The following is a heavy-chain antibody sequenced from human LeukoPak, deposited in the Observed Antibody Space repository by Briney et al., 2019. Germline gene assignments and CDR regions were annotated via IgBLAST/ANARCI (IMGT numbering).Heavy chain of an antibody. V-gene: IGHV3-21*04. CDR1: GFTFSSYS. CDR2: ISSSSSYI. Sequence: KPGGSLRLSCAASGFTFSSYSMNWVRQAPGKGLEWVSSISSSSSYIYYADSVKGRFTISRDNAKNSLYLQMNSLRAEDTAVYYCARPLAPWWELRGGPNAFDIWGQGTMVTVSS. J-gene: IGHJ3*02. D-gene: IGHD1-26*01. CDR3: ARPLAPWWELRGGPNAFDI.